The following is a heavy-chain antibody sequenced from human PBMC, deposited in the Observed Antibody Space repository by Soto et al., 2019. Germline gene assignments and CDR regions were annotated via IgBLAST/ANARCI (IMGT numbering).Heavy chain of an antibody. CDR3: AREGGGYDGGDYYYGMDV. V-gene: IGHV1-69*13. Sequence: SVKVSCKASGGTFSSYAISWVRQAPGQGLEWMGGIIPIFGTANYAQKFQGRVTITADESTSTAYMELSSLRSEDTAVYYCAREGGGYDGGDYYYGMDVWGQGTTVTVSS. D-gene: IGHD5-12*01. CDR2: IIPIFGTA. CDR1: GGTFSSYA. J-gene: IGHJ6*02.